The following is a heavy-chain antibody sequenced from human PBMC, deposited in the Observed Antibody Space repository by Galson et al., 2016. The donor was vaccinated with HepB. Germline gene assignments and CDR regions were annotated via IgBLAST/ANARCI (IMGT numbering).Heavy chain of an antibody. V-gene: IGHV3-15*01. CDR3: STGVNKPYHYYMDV. CDR1: GFTFTNAW. Sequence: SLRLSCAASGFTFTNAWMNWVRQAPGKGLEWVGHIRSTTDGGTTEFAAPVKGRFTISRDDSTDTLHLQMYSLQTGDTAVYYCSTGVNKPYHYYMDVWGKGTPVTVSS. CDR2: IRSTTDGGTT. D-gene: IGHD1/OR15-1a*01. J-gene: IGHJ6*03.